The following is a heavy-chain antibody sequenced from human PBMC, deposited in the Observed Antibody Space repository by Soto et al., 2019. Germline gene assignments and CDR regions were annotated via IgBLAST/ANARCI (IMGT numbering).Heavy chain of an antibody. Sequence: SVKVYCKASGGTFSSYAISWVRQAPGQGLEWMGGIIPIFGTANYAQKFQGRVTITADESTSTAYMELSSLRSEDTAVYYCARDGGYDFWSGPYYGMDVWGQGTTVTVSS. D-gene: IGHD3-3*01. V-gene: IGHV1-69*13. J-gene: IGHJ6*02. CDR2: IIPIFGTA. CDR3: ARDGGYDFWSGPYYGMDV. CDR1: GGTFSSYA.